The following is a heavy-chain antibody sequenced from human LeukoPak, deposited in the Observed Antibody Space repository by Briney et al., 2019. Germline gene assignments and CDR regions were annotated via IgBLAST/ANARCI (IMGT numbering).Heavy chain of an antibody. V-gene: IGHV3-23*01. CDR2: ISGSGGST. J-gene: IGHJ6*02. CDR3: AKDLLGYCSSTSCYAPYYYYGMDV. D-gene: IGHD2-2*01. CDR1: GFTFSSYA. Sequence: HPGGSLRLSCAASGFTFSSYAMSWVRQAPGKGLEWVSAISGSGGSTYYADSVKGRFTISRDNSKNTLYLQMNSLRAEDTAVYYCAKDLLGYCSSTSCYAPYYYYGMDVWGQGTTVTVSS.